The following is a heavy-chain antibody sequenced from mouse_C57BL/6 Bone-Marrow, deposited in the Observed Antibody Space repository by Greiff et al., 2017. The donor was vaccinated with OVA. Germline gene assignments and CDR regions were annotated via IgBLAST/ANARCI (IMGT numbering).Heavy chain of an antibody. D-gene: IGHD1-1*01. CDR3: ARPYYYGSMDY. CDR1: GYTFTSYW. V-gene: IGHV1-72*01. CDR2: IDPTSGGT. Sequence: QVQLQQPGAELVKPGASVKLSCKASGYTFTSYWMHWVKQRPGRGLEWIGRIDPTSGGTKYNEKFKSKDTLTVDKPSSQAYMQLSSLTSEDSAVYYCARPYYYGSMDYWGQGTSVTVSS. J-gene: IGHJ4*01.